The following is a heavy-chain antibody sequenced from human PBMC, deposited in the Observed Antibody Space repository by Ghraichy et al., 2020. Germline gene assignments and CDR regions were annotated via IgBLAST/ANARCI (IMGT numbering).Heavy chain of an antibody. V-gene: IGHV3-72*01. CDR3: ARSSGWYFALEI. CDR2: IRNKDNGDTT. D-gene: IGHD6-19*01. Sequence: SLNISCAASGFTVSDHFMDWVRQAPGKGLEWVGRIRNKDNGDTTDYAASVKGRFIISRDDSKNSMYVQMNSLKNEDTAVYYCARSSGWYFALEIWGPGTMVTVSA. J-gene: IGHJ3*02. CDR1: GFTVSDHF.